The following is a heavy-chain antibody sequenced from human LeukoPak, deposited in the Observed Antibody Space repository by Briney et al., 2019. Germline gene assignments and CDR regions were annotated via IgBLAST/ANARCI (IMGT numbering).Heavy chain of an antibody. Sequence: SETLSLTCSVSGGSISSSYWSWIRQPAGEGLEWIGHGYTGGTPNSNPSLKSRVALSVDTSKNQFSLKLSSVTAADTAVYYCASCSTSCFSSPFDYWGQGTLVTVSS. V-gene: IGHV4-4*07. CDR1: GGSISSSY. D-gene: IGHD2-2*01. J-gene: IGHJ4*02. CDR3: ASCSTSCFSSPFDY. CDR2: GYTGGTP.